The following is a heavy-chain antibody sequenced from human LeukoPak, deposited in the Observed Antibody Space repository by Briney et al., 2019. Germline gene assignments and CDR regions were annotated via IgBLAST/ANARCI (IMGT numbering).Heavy chain of an antibody. D-gene: IGHD5-18*01. J-gene: IGHJ4*02. CDR3: ARLSGYSSGYIGY. Sequence: PSETLSPTCTVSGGSISSSSYYWGWIRQPPGKGLEWIGSIYYSGSPYYNPSLKSRLTISVDTSKNQFSLRVTSVTAADTAVYYCARLSGYSSGYIGYWGRGTLVTVSS. V-gene: IGHV4-39*01. CDR1: GGSISSSSYY. CDR2: IYYSGSP.